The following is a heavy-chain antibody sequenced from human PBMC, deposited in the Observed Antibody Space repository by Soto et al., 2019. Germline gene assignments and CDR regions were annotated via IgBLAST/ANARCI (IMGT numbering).Heavy chain of an antibody. D-gene: IGHD6-19*01. CDR1: GFSLSNTSVG. CDR3: VYMPPQQWMSFIV. V-gene: IGHV2-5*04. CDR2: IYWDGDK. Sequence: QIILKESGPTLVKPTQTLTLTCSFSGFSLSNTSVGVGWIRQPPGKALEWLALIYWDGDKRYSPSQKRRLTITNDTSKNQVLRTMINLDPVDTGTYYGVYMPPQQWMSFIVWGQGTMVIVSS. J-gene: IGHJ3*01.